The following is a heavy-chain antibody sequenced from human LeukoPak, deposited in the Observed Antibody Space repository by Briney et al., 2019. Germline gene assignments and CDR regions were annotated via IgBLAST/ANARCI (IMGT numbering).Heavy chain of an antibody. D-gene: IGHD3-22*01. CDR3: AKDRWNYYDSSGYYYYDY. CDR1: GFTFSIYA. Sequence: GGSLRLSCAASGFTFSIYAMNWVRQAPGKGLEWVSSISGSGDSTYYADSVKGRFPISRDNSKNTLYLQMNSLRAEDTAVYYCAKDRWNYYDSSGYYYYDYWGQGTLVTVSS. V-gene: IGHV3-23*01. CDR2: ISGSGDST. J-gene: IGHJ4*02.